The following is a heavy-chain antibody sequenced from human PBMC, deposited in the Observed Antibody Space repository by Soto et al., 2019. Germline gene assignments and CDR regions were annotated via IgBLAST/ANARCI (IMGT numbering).Heavy chain of an antibody. V-gene: IGHV1-69*02. CDR1: GGTFSSYT. Sequence: QVQLVQSGAEVKKPGSSVKVSCKASGGTFSSYTISWVRQAPGQGLEWMGRIIPILGIANYAQKFQGRVTITADKSTSTAYMGLSRLRSEDTSVYYCARASGRGYSSSWYLYYFDYWVQGTLVTVSS. CDR2: IIPILGIA. J-gene: IGHJ4*02. CDR3: ARASGRGYSSSWYLYYFDY. D-gene: IGHD6-13*01.